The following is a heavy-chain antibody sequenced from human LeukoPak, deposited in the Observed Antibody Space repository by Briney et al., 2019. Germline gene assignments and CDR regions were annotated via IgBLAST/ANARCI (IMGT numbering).Heavy chain of an antibody. Sequence: PGGSLRLSCAAPGFTVSSNYMSSVRQAPGKGLGWVSVIYSGGSTYYADPVKGRFTISRDNSKNTLYLQMNSLRAEDTAVYYCARGYDILTGYYFDYWGQGTLVTVSS. V-gene: IGHV3-53*01. CDR1: GFTVSSNY. CDR3: ARGYDILTGYYFDY. D-gene: IGHD3-9*01. CDR2: IYSGGST. J-gene: IGHJ4*02.